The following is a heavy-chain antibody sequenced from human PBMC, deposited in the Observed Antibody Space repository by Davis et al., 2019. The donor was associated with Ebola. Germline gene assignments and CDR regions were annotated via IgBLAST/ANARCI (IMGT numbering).Heavy chain of an antibody. Sequence: SSTYSGLTSSTYWMHWVRQAPGKGPVWVSRINGDGGGITYADSVKGRFTISRDNAKNSVYLQMNSLRVNDTALYYCVQDQLATVMVRGVDRCYFEHWGQGAAVTVSS. CDR2: INGDGGGI. D-gene: IGHD3-10*01. V-gene: IGHV3-74*01. CDR1: GLTSSTYW. CDR3: VQDQLATVMVRGVDRCYFEH. J-gene: IGHJ4*02.